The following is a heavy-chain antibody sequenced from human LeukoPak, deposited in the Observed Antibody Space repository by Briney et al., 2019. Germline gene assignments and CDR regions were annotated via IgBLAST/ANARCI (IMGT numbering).Heavy chain of an antibody. J-gene: IGHJ3*02. V-gene: IGHV3-23*01. Sequence: PGGSLRLSCAASGFTFSSYAMSWVRQAPGKVLEWVSAISGSGGSTYYADSVKGRFTISRDNSKNTLYLQMNSLRAEDTAVYYCAKDYYDFWSGYYKKAFDIWGQGTMVTVSS. CDR2: ISGSGGST. CDR1: GFTFSSYA. CDR3: AKDYYDFWSGYYKKAFDI. D-gene: IGHD3-3*01.